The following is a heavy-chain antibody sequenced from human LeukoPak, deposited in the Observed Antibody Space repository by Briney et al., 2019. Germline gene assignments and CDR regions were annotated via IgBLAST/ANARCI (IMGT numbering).Heavy chain of an antibody. V-gene: IGHV3-53*01. J-gene: IGHJ6*02. CDR3: ARDSDIAVAPYGMDV. D-gene: IGHD6-19*01. CDR2: IYSGGST. Sequence: GGSLRLSCAASGFTVSSNYMSWVRQAPGKGLEWVSVIYSGGSTYYADSAKGRFTISRDNSKNTLYLQMNSLRAEDTAVYYCARDSDIAVAPYGMDVWGQGTTVTVSS. CDR1: GFTVSSNY.